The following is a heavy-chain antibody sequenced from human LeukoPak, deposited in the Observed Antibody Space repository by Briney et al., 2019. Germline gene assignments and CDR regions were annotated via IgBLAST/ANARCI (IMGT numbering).Heavy chain of an antibody. D-gene: IGHD2-2*01. CDR3: AREYCTSTSCYQYFDY. CDR1: GYTFTGYY. Sequence: ASVNVSCKSSGYTFTGYYIHWVRQAPGRGLEWMGRSNPNSGGTNYAQKFQGRVTMTRDTSISTAYMELSRLRSDDTAVYFCAREYCTSTSCYQYFDYWGQGALVTVSS. V-gene: IGHV1-2*06. J-gene: IGHJ4*02. CDR2: SNPNSGGT.